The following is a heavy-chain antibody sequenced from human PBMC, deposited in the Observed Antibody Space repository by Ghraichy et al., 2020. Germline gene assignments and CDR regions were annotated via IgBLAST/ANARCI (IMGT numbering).Heavy chain of an antibody. CDR3: ATRSRRFEMLTGYYFDY. CDR1: GGSISSSSYY. CDR2: IYYSGST. V-gene: IGHV4-39*01. D-gene: IGHD3-9*01. J-gene: IGHJ4*02. Sequence: SETLSLTCTVSGGSISSSSYYWGWIRQPPGKGLEWIGSIYYSGSTYYNPSLKSRVTISVDTSKNQFSLKLSSVTAADTAVYYCATRSRRFEMLTGYYFDYWGQGTVVNVSS.